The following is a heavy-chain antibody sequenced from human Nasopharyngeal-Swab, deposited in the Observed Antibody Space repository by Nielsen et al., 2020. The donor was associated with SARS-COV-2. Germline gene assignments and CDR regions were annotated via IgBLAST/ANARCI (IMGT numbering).Heavy chain of an antibody. D-gene: IGHD2-15*01. J-gene: IGHJ4*02. Sequence: WIRQPRGEGLEWIGSIYYSGSPLYNPPLKSRVTISVDTSKNQFSLKLSSVTAADTAVYYCARRGVVVRGGYYFDYWGQGTLVTVSS. CDR3: ARRGVVVRGGYYFDY. V-gene: IGHV4-39*01. CDR2: IYYSGSP.